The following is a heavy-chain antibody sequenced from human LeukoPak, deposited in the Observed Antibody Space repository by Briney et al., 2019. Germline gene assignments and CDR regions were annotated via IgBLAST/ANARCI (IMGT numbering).Heavy chain of an antibody. Sequence: SGTLSLTCAVSGGSISSSNWWSWVRQPPGKGLEWIGEIYHSGSTNYNPSLKSRVTISVDKSKNQFSLKLSSVTAADTAVYFCARGGDDLVAGFPRAFDIWGQGATVTVSS. CDR1: GGSISSSNW. CDR2: IYHSGST. J-gene: IGHJ3*02. D-gene: IGHD3-9*01. CDR3: ARGGDDLVAGFPRAFDI. V-gene: IGHV4-4*02.